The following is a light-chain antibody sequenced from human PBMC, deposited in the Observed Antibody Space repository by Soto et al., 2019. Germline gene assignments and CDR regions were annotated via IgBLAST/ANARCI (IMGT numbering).Light chain of an antibody. CDR1: QSISRT. V-gene: IGKV3D-15*01. Sequence: EIVFTHSPDTLSVSPGERVTLSCRASQSISRTLAGYHQKSGHPPRLLIYDASTRAAGFPARFSGSGPGTEFTLTISSLQSGDFAVYYCQQYNNWPLTFGGGTKVDIK. J-gene: IGKJ4*01. CDR3: QQYNNWPLT. CDR2: DAS.